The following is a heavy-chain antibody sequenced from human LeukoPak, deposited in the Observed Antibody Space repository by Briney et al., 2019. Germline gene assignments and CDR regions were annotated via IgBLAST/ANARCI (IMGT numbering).Heavy chain of an antibody. V-gene: IGHV3-48*02. D-gene: IGHD4-23*01. CDR1: GFTFTTYG. Sequence: GGSLRLSCSASGFTFTTYGMNWVRQAPGKGLEWVSYIGSSGSTVYYADSVKGRFTISRDNAKNSLYMQMESLRDEDTAIYYCARDTLEYSNSPDALDIWGQGTMVTVSS. CDR2: IGSSGSTV. CDR3: ARDTLEYSNSPDALDI. J-gene: IGHJ3*02.